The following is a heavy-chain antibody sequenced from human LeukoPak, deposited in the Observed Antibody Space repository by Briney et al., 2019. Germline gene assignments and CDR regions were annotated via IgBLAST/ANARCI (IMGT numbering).Heavy chain of an antibody. Sequence: GGSLRLSCAASGFTFSSYAMSWVRQAPGKGLEWVSAISGSGGSTYYADSVKGRFTISRDNSKNTLYLQMNSLRAEDTAVYYCAKDQVVLRFLEWLSLFDYWGQGTLVTVSS. D-gene: IGHD3-3*01. CDR3: AKDQVVLRFLEWLSLFDY. CDR1: GFTFSSYA. CDR2: ISGSGGST. V-gene: IGHV3-23*01. J-gene: IGHJ4*02.